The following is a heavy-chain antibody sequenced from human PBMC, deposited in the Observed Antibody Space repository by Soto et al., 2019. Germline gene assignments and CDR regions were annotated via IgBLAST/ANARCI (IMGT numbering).Heavy chain of an antibody. CDR1: GGSISSGGYY. J-gene: IGHJ6*02. V-gene: IGHV4-31*03. Sequence: SETLSLTCTVSGGSISSGGYYWSWIRQHPGKGLEWIGYIYYSGSTYYNPSLKSRVTISVDTSKNQFSLKLSSVTAADTAVYYCARDSSGWKRGIYGMDVWGQGTTVTVSS. CDR3: ARDSSGWKRGIYGMDV. CDR2: IYYSGST. D-gene: IGHD6-19*01.